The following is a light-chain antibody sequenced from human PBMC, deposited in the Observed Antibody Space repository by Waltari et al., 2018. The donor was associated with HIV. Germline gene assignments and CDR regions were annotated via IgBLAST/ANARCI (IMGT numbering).Light chain of an antibody. CDR3: QAWDTSSVL. V-gene: IGLV3-1*01. CDR2: QDK. J-gene: IGLJ2*01. CDR1: KLGDKY. Sequence: SYELTQPPSVSVSPGQTASITCSGDKLGDKYACWYQQKPGQSPVVVIYQDKKRPSGIPERFSGSNSENTVTLTISGTQAMDEADYYCQAWDTSSVLFGGGTKLTVL.